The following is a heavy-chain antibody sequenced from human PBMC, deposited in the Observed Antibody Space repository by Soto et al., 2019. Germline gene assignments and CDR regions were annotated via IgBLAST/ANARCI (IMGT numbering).Heavy chain of an antibody. V-gene: IGHV4-34*01. D-gene: IGHD3-10*01. CDR2: INHSGST. J-gene: IGHJ6*02. Sequence: SETLSLTCAVYGGSFSGYYWSWIRQPPGKGLEWIGEINHSGSTNYNPSLKSRVTISVDTSKNQFSLKLSSVTAADTAVYYCARGQELLRFGELLNYGMDVWGQGTTVTVSS. CDR1: GGSFSGYY. CDR3: ARGQELLRFGELLNYGMDV.